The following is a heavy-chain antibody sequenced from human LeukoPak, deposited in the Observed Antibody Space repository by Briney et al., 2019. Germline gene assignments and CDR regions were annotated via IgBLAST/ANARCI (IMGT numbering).Heavy chain of an antibody. CDR2: ISGSGGST. CDR3: AYSSSWTF. D-gene: IGHD6-13*01. Sequence: PGGSLRLSCTASAFTFSNYWMSWVRQAPGKGLEWVSAISGSGGSTYYADSVKGRFTISRDNSKNTLYLQMNSLRAEDTAVYYCAYSSSWTFWGQGTLVTVSS. V-gene: IGHV3-23*01. J-gene: IGHJ4*02. CDR1: AFTFSNYW.